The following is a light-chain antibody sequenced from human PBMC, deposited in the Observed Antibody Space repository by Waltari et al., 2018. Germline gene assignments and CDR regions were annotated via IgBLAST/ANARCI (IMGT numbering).Light chain of an antibody. CDR2: ESN. CDR1: SGSISSNY. V-gene: IGLV6-57*03. CDR3: QSYDSSNHEVV. J-gene: IGLJ2*01. Sequence: NFMLTQPHSVSESPGKTVTISCTRSSGSISSNYVQCYQQRPGSAPPTVIYESNQRPSGVPDRFSGSIDSSSNSASLTISGLKTEDEADYYCQSYDSSNHEVVFGGGTKLTVL.